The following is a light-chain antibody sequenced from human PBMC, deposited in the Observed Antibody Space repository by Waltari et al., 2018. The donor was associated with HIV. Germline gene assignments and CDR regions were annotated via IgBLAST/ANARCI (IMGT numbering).Light chain of an antibody. CDR1: SSNIGSNY. CDR3: AVWDDSLSGYV. V-gene: IGLV1-47*01. J-gene: IGLJ1*01. Sequence: QSVLTQPPSASGTPGQRVTISCSGSSSNIGSNYVYWYQQLPGTAPKLLIYRNNQRPSGVPDLCSGSKSGTSASLAISGLRSEDEADYYCAVWDDSLSGYVFGTGTKVTVL. CDR2: RNN.